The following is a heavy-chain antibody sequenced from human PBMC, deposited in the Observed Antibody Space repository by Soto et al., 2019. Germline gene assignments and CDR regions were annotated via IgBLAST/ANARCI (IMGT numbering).Heavy chain of an antibody. CDR2: IYYSGST. CDR1: GGSISSYY. CDR3: ARGRRQRSIAARLDAFGI. V-gene: IGHV4-59*01. J-gene: IGHJ3*02. D-gene: IGHD6-6*01. Sequence: PSETLSLTCTVSGGSISSYYWSWIRQPPGKGLEWIGYIYYSGSTYYNPSLKSRVTISVDTSKNQFSLKLSSVTAADTAVYYCARGRRQRSIAARLDAFGIWGQGTMVTVSS.